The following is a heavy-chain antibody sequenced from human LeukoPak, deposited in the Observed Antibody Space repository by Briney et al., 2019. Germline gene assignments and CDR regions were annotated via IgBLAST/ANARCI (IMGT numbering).Heavy chain of an antibody. CDR2: IYPGDSDT. Sequence: GESLKISCKGSGYSFTSYWIGWVRQMPGKGLEWMGIIYPGDSDTRYSPSFQGQVTISADKSISTAYLQWSSLKASDTAMYYCARHGGTISDYYYYMDVWGKGTTVTVSS. V-gene: IGHV5-51*01. D-gene: IGHD3-3*01. CDR1: GYSFTSYW. CDR3: ARHGGTISDYYYYMDV. J-gene: IGHJ6*03.